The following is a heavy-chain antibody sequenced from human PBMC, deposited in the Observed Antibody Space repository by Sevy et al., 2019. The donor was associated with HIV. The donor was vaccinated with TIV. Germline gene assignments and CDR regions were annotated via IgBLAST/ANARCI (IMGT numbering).Heavy chain of an antibody. CDR3: ARGRVIFDY. V-gene: IGHV1-2*02. CDR1: GYTFTDYY. CDR2: INPNSGVT. J-gene: IGHJ4*02. Sequence: ASVKVSCKASGYTFTDYYLHWVRQAPGHGLEWVGYINPNSGVTNYPQKFRGRVTVTSDTSISTAYMELRSLGSDDTALYYCARGRVIFDYLGQGTLVTVSS.